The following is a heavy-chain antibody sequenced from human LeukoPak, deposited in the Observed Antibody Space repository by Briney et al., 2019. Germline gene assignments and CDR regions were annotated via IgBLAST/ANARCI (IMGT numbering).Heavy chain of an antibody. V-gene: IGHV4-59*01. Sequence: SETLSLTCTVSGGSISGYYWSWIRQPPGKGLEWIAYIYYSGSTNYNPSLKSRITISVDTSKNQFSLRLSSVTAADTAVYYCARLRGNYFPDYWGQGTLVTVSS. D-gene: IGHD4-11*01. CDR2: IYYSGST. CDR1: GGSISGYY. J-gene: IGHJ4*02. CDR3: ARLRGNYFPDY.